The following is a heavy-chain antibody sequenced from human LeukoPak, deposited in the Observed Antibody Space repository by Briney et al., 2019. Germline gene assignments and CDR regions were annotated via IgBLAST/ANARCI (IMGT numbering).Heavy chain of an antibody. CDR2: IYYSGST. CDR3: ARRYPDAFDI. CDR1: GGSISSYY. D-gene: IGHD2-15*01. V-gene: IGHV4-59*01. Sequence: PSETLSLTCTVSGGSISSYYWSWIRQPPGKGLEWIGYIYYSGSTNYNPSLKSRVTISVDTSKNQFSLKLSSVTAADTAVYYCARRYPDAFDIWGQGTMVTVSS. J-gene: IGHJ3*02.